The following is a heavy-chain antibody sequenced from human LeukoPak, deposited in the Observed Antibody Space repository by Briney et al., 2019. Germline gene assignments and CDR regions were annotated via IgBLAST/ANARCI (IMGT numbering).Heavy chain of an antibody. J-gene: IGHJ3*02. CDR1: GFTFSSYE. V-gene: IGHV3-48*03. Sequence: GGSLRLSCAASGFTFSSYEMNWVRQAPGKGLEWVSYISSSGSTIYYADSVKGRFTISRDNAKNSLYLQMNSLRAEDTAVYYCARGTYYDFWSGYYWYAFDIWGQGTMVTVSS. D-gene: IGHD3-3*01. CDR3: ARGTYYDFWSGYYWYAFDI. CDR2: ISSSGSTI.